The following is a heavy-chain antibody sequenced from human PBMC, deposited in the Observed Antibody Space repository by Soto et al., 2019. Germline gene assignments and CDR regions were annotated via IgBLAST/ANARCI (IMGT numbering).Heavy chain of an antibody. V-gene: IGHV4-30-4*01. Sequence: LSLTCTVSAGSISSGDYYWSWIRQPPVKGLEWIGYIYYSGSTYYNPSLKSRVTISVDTSKNQFSLKLSPVTAADTAVYYCSRADSSGYYRNDAFDILGQMTIDIV. CDR1: AGSISSGDYY. D-gene: IGHD3-22*01. CDR2: IYYSGST. CDR3: SRADSSGYYRNDAFDI. J-gene: IGHJ3*02.